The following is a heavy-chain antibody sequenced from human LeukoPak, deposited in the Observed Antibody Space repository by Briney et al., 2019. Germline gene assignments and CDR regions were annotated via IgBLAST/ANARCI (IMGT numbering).Heavy chain of an antibody. V-gene: IGHV3-11*05. CDR1: GFTFSFYY. CDR3: ARDDDGDNPPDY. J-gene: IGHJ4*02. Sequence: GGSLRLSCAASGFTFSFYYMTWLRQAPGEGLEWVSHISGSSSDRKYADSVKGRFTISRDNAKSSLYLQMNSLRAEDTAVYYCARDDDGDNPPDYWGQGTLVTVSS. CDR2: ISGSSSDR. D-gene: IGHD4-17*01.